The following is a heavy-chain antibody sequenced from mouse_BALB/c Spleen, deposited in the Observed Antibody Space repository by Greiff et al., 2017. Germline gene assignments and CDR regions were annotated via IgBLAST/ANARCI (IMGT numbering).Heavy chain of an antibody. Sequence: EVKLVESGPGLVKPSQSLSLTCTVTGYSITSDYAWNWIRQFPGNKLEWMGYISYSGSTSYNPSLKSRISITRDTSKNQFFLQLNSVTTEDTATYYCARRDYYGNLYAMDYWGQGTSVTVSS. J-gene: IGHJ4*01. CDR2: ISYSGST. CDR1: GYSITSDYA. D-gene: IGHD2-1*01. CDR3: ARRDYYGNLYAMDY. V-gene: IGHV3-2*02.